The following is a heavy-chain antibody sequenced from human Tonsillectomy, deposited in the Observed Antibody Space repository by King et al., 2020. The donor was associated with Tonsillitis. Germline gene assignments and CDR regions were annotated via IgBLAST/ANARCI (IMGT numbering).Heavy chain of an antibody. Sequence: VQLVESGGGLVQPGGSLRLSCAASGFTFSSYWMHWVRQAPGKGLVWVSRINSDGSSTSYADSLKGRFTISRDNAKNTLYLQMNSLRAEDTAVYYCAREVPIYYYYMDVWGKGTTVTVSS. CDR3: AREVPIYYYYMDV. J-gene: IGHJ6*03. V-gene: IGHV3-74*01. CDR1: GFTFSSYW. CDR2: INSDGSST. D-gene: IGHD1-1*01.